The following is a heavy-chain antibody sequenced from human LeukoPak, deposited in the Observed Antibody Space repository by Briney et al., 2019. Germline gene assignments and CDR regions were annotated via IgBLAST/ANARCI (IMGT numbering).Heavy chain of an antibody. Sequence: SGGSLRLSCAASGFTFSSYAISWVRQAPGQGLEWMGGIIRIFGTANYAQKFQGRVTITADESTSTAYMELSSLRSEDTAAYYCARSPPARTSAFDIWGQGTMVTVSS. D-gene: IGHD2-2*01. CDR3: ARSPPARTSAFDI. CDR1: GFTFSSYA. J-gene: IGHJ3*02. V-gene: IGHV1-69*01. CDR2: IIRIFGTA.